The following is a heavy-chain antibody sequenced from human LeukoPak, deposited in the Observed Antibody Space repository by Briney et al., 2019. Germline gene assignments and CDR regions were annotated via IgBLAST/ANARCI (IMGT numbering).Heavy chain of an antibody. CDR3: ARDLSVLRFLEWPTYGMDV. CDR2: SYTSGST. Sequence: SETLSLTCTVSGGSISSSSYYWGWIRQPPGKGLEWIGSSYTSGSTNYNPSLKSRVTMSVDTSKNQFSLKLSSVTAADTAVYYCARDLSVLRFLEWPTYGMDVWGQGTTVTVSS. V-gene: IGHV4-39*07. CDR1: GGSISSSSYY. J-gene: IGHJ6*02. D-gene: IGHD3-3*01.